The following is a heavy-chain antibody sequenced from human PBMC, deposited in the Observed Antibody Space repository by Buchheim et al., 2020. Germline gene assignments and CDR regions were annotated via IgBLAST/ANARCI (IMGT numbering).Heavy chain of an antibody. D-gene: IGHD2-2*01. CDR2: INPNSGGT. CDR3: ARGREPAAILGYYYYYGMDV. J-gene: IGHJ6*02. V-gene: IGHV1-2*04. Sequence: QVQLVQSGAEVKKPGASVKVSCKASGYTFTGYYMHWVRQAPGQGLEWMGWINPNSGGTNYAQKFQGWVTMTRDTSISPAYVELSRLRSDDTAVYDCARGREPAAILGYYYYYGMDVWGQGTT. CDR1: GYTFTGYY.